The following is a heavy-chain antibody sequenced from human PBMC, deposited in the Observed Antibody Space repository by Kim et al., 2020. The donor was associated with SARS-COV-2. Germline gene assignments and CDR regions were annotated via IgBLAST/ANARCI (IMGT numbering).Heavy chain of an antibody. V-gene: IGHV3-21*01. Sequence: GGSLRLSCAASGFTFSSYSMNWVRQAPGKGLEWVSSISSSSSYIYYADSVKGRFTISRDNAKNSLYLQMNSLRAEDTAVYYCARDLTTVVTRIPNYWGQGTLVTVSS. CDR2: ISSSSSYI. D-gene: IGHD4-17*01. CDR3: ARDLTTVVTRIPNY. CDR1: GFTFSSYS. J-gene: IGHJ4*02.